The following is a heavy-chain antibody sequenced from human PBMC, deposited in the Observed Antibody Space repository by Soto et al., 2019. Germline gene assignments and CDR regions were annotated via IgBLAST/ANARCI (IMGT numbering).Heavy chain of an antibody. CDR3: ARGDYGMDV. V-gene: IGHV3-30-3*01. CDR2: ISYDGSNK. Sequence: QVQLVESGGXXVQPGRSLRLSCAASGFTFSSYALHWVRQAPGKGLEWVAVISYDGSNKYYADSVKGRFTISRDNSKNTLYLQMNSLRAEDTAVYYCARGDYGMDVWGQGTTVTVSS. CDR1: GFTFSSYA. J-gene: IGHJ6*02.